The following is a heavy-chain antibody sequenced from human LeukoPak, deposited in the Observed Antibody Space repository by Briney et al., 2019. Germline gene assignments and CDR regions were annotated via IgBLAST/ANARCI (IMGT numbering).Heavy chain of an antibody. J-gene: IGHJ5*02. Sequence: ASVKVSCKASGYTFTGYYMHWVRQAPGQGLEWMGWINPNSGGTNYAQKFQGRVTMTRDTSISTAYMELSRLRSDDTAVYYCARVGGYSGYDSDNWFDPWGQGTLVTVSS. CDR3: ARVGGYSGYDSDNWFDP. CDR2: INPNSGGT. D-gene: IGHD5-12*01. V-gene: IGHV1-2*02. CDR1: GYTFTGYY.